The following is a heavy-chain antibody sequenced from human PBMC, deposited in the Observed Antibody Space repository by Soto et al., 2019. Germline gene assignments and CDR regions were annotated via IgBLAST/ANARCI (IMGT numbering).Heavy chain of an antibody. CDR2: INGGNGNT. J-gene: IGHJ4*02. Sequence: QVQLVQSGAEEKKPGASVKVSCKPSGYTFTVYSMNWVRQAPGQRLEWMGWINGGNGNTKYSQKFQGRVTITRDTSASTAYMELSSLRSEDTAVYYCARDGDGSSLSFDYWGQGTLVTVSS. D-gene: IGHD3-22*01. V-gene: IGHV1-3*05. CDR1: GYTFTVYS. CDR3: ARDGDGSSLSFDY.